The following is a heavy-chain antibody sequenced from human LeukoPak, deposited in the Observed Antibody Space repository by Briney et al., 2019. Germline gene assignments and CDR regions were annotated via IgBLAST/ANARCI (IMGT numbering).Heavy chain of an antibody. J-gene: IGHJ4*02. CDR3: ASFWSGYFDY. CDR2: IRQDGSEG. D-gene: IGHD3-3*01. Sequence: GGSLRLSCAASGFTFDDYAMHWVRQAPGKGLEWVANIRQDGSEGFYVDSVKGRFTISRDNARNSLYLQMNTLRAEDTAVYYCASFWSGYFDYWGQGTLVTVSS. V-gene: IGHV3-7*01. CDR1: GFTFDDYA.